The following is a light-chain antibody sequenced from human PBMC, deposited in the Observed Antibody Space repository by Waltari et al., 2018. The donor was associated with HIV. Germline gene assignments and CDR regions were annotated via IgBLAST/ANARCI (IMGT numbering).Light chain of an antibody. CDR3: CAYAGSLLYV. V-gene: IGLV2-11*01. CDR1: SSDIGGYTY. Sequence: QSALTQPRSVSGSPGQSVTISCTGTSSDIGGYTYVSWYQQHPGIAPKLMIYDVTRRPSGVPDRFSGSKSGNTASLTISGLQAEDEADYYCCAYAGSLLYVFGTGTKVTVL. J-gene: IGLJ1*01. CDR2: DVT.